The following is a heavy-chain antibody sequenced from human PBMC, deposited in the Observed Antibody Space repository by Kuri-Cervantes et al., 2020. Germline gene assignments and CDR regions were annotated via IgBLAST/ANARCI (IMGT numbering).Heavy chain of an antibody. Sequence: GGSLRLSCAASGFTFSDYSMNWVRQAPGKALEWVSSITSSCIYINYADSVKGLFTISRDNAKSSLYLQMNSLRAEDTAVYYCATIARPYDYWGQGTLVTVSS. V-gene: IGHV3-21*01. J-gene: IGHJ4*02. CDR1: GFTFSDYS. CDR2: ITSSCIYI. CDR3: ATIARPYDY. D-gene: IGHD6-13*01.